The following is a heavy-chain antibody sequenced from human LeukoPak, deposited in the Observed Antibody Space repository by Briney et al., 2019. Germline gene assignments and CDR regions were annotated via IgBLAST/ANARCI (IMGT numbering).Heavy chain of an antibody. V-gene: IGHV1-2*02. CDR1: GYTFTGYY. J-gene: IGHJ5*02. CDR2: INPNSGGT. D-gene: IGHD3-16*01. Sequence: GASVKVSCKASGYTFTGYYMHWVRQAPGQGLEWMGWINPNSGGTNYAQKFQGKVTMTRDTSISTAYMELSRLTSDDTAVYYCARDFNVYMDPWGQGILVTVSS. CDR3: ARDFNVYMDP.